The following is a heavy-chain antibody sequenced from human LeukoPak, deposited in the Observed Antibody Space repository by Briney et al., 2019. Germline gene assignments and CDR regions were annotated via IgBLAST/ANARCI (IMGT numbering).Heavy chain of an antibody. Sequence: ASVKVSCKDSGYTFTGYYMHWVRQAPGQGGEWMGWINPNSGGTNYAQKFQGRGTITRDTSISTAYMELSRLRSADTAVYYCARVKVEQWLVRYYSYYMNVWGKGTTVTVSS. J-gene: IGHJ6*03. CDR3: ARVKVEQWLVRYYSYYMNV. CDR2: INPNSGGT. V-gene: IGHV1-2*02. D-gene: IGHD6-19*01. CDR1: GYTFTGYY.